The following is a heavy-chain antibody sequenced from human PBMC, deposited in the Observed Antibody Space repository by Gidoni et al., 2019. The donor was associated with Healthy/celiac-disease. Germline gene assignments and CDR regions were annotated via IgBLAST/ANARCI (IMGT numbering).Heavy chain of an antibody. CDR1: GFTFSRFW. Sequence: EVQLVESGGGLVQPGGSLRISCAASGFTFSRFWMSWVRQAPGKGLEWVAYRDQDRSEKDYVDSVKVRFTISRDNTKKSLYMQMNSLRAEDTAVYYCATMFCGGDCYSDYWGQGTLVTVSP. V-gene: IGHV3-7*01. J-gene: IGHJ4*02. CDR2: RDQDRSEK. CDR3: ATMFCGGDCYSDY. D-gene: IGHD2-21*02.